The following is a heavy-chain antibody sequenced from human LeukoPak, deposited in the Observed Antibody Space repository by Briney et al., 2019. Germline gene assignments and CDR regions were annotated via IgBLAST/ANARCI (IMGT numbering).Heavy chain of an antibody. CDR2: ISYDEINK. CDR3: ARGDSSSWYSTHTYFDY. V-gene: IGHV3-30*03. D-gene: IGHD6-13*01. CDR1: GFTFSSYG. J-gene: IGHJ4*02. Sequence: GRSLRLSCAASGFTFSSYGMHWVRQAPGKGLEWVAVISYDEINKYYADSVKGRFTISRDNSKNTLYLQMNSLRAEDTAVYYCARGDSSSWYSTHTYFDYWGQGTLVTVSS.